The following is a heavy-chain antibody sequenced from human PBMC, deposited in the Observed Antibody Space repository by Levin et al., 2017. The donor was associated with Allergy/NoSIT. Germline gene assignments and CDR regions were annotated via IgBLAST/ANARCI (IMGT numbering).Heavy chain of an antibody. CDR2: INTNSGYV. D-gene: IGHD5-18*01. V-gene: IGHV3-21*04. CDR3: ASRLTASGGLDV. Sequence: ASVKVSCAVSGVTRNTYTLTWVRQPPGKGLEWVSSINTNSGYVHHGESVKGRFTISRDNSKKLLFLQMNRLRDEDTATYYCASRLTASGGLDVWGHGTTVTVSS. CDR1: GVTRNTYT. J-gene: IGHJ6*02.